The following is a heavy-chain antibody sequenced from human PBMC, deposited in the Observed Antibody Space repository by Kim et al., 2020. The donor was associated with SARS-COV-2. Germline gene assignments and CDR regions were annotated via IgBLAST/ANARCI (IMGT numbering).Heavy chain of an antibody. CDR3: ARDRGSGVNNMVGEDDGYVGL. D-gene: IGHD3-10*01. V-gene: IGHV3-23*01. CDR1: GFTFSSYA. Sequence: GGSLRLSCAASGFTFSSYAMSWVRQAPGKGLEWVSAISGGGGSTYYADSVKGRFTISRDNSKNTLYLQMNSLRAEDTALYYCARDRGSGVNNMVGEDDGYVGLWGRGTLVTVSS. J-gene: IGHJ2*01. CDR2: ISGGGGST.